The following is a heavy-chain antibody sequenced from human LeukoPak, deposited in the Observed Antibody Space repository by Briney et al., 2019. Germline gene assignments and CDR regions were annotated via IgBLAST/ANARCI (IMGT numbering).Heavy chain of an antibody. Sequence: GGPLRLSCAASGFTFSDYYMSWIRQAPGRGLEWVSYTSTSGSPIYYADSVKGRFTISRDNAKNSLFLQMNSLRAEDTALYYCARSTVTHTNWFDPWGQGTLVTVSS. CDR3: ARSTVTHTNWFDP. CDR2: TSTSGSPI. J-gene: IGHJ5*02. D-gene: IGHD4-17*01. V-gene: IGHV3-11*01. CDR1: GFTFSDYY.